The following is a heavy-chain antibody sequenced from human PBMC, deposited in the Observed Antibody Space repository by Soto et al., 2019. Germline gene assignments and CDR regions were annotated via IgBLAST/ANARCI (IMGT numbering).Heavy chain of an antibody. CDR1: GGSISSYY. D-gene: IGHD4-17*01. J-gene: IGHJ3*02. CDR3: ARHYLGTVTRTVFSAFDI. V-gene: IGHV4-59*08. CDR2: IYYSGST. Sequence: QVQLQESGPGLVKPSETLSLTCTVSGGSISSYYWSWIRQPPGKGLEWIGDIYYSGSTNYKPSLKSRVTISVDTSKNQFSLKLSSVTAADTAVYYCARHYLGTVTRTVFSAFDIWGRGTMVTVSS.